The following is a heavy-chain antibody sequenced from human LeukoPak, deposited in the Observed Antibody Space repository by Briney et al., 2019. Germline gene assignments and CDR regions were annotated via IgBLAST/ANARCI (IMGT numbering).Heavy chain of an antibody. V-gene: IGHV1-18*01. Sequence: ASVKVSCKSSGYTFTSYGIIWVRQAPGQGLEWMGWIRAYNGNTNYAQKLQGRVTMTTDTSTSTAYMELRSLRSDDTAVYYCARIAGYSSGPNWFDPWGQGTLVTVSS. J-gene: IGHJ5*02. CDR1: GYTFTSYG. CDR2: IRAYNGNT. D-gene: IGHD6-19*01. CDR3: ARIAGYSSGPNWFDP.